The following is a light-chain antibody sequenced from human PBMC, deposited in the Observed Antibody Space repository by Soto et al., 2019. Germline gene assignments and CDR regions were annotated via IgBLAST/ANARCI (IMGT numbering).Light chain of an antibody. Sequence: IQITHAPSTLCESVGDRVILTCRASQSISRWVAWYQQKPGKAPKLLIYKASTLESGVPSRFSGSGSGTEFTLTISSLQPDDFATYYCKQYNSWWTCGQGNTVAIK. CDR3: KQYNSWWT. CDR2: KAS. CDR1: QSISRW. J-gene: IGKJ1*01. V-gene: IGKV1-5*03.